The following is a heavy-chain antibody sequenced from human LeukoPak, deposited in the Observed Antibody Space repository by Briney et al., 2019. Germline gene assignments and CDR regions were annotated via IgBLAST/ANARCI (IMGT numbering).Heavy chain of an antibody. CDR2: IDHSGST. CDR1: GGSFSGYY. D-gene: IGHD3-10*01. CDR3: ARGSHGSGSYYNP. J-gene: IGHJ5*02. Sequence: SETLSLTCAVSGGSFSGYYWSWIRQPPGKGLEWIGEIDHSGSTNYNPSLKSRVTISVDTSKNQFSLKLSSVTAADTAVYYCARGSHGSGSYYNPWGQGTLVTVYS. V-gene: IGHV4-34*01.